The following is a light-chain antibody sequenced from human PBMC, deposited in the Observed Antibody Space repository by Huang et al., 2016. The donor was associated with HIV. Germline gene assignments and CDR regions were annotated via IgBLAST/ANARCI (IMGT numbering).Light chain of an antibody. CDR3: QQYSGGYS. Sequence: EIVLTQSPATLSVSPGERATLSCRASQSVSNYLAWYQQRHGQAPRLLIYGASTRATGVPARFSGSGYGTEFTLTISGLQSEDFAVYYCQQYSGGYSFGQGTKVDIK. J-gene: IGKJ2*03. V-gene: IGKV3-15*01. CDR2: GAS. CDR1: QSVSNY.